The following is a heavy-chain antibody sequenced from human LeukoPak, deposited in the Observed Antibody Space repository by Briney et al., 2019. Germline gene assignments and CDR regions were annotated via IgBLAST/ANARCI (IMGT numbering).Heavy chain of an antibody. CDR1: GFTFSSYA. D-gene: IGHD3-10*01. CDR3: ARGVCLDY. CDR2: ISYDGSNK. J-gene: IGHJ4*02. Sequence: GGSLRLSCAASGFTFSSYAMHWVRQAPGKGLEWVAVISYDGSNKYYADSVKGRFTISRDNSKNTLYLQMNSLRAEDTAVYYCARGVCLDYWGQGTLVTVSS. V-gene: IGHV3-30-3*01.